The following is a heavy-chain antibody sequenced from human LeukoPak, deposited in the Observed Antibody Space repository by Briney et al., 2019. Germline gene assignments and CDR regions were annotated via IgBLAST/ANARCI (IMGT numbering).Heavy chain of an antibody. CDR2: INPNSGGT. CDR3: VREYCSSTSCYRRYYYYYYGMDV. J-gene: IGHJ6*02. CDR1: GYTFTGYY. Sequence: ASVKVSCKASGYTFTGYYMHWVRQAPGHGLEWMGWINPNSGGTNYAQKFQGRVTMTRDTSISTAYMELSRLRSDDTAVYYGVREYCSSTSCYRRYYYYYYGMDVWGQGTTVSVCS. D-gene: IGHD2-2*01. V-gene: IGHV1-2*02.